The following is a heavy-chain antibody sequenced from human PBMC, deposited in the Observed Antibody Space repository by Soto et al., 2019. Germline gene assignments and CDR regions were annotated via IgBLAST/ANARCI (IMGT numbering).Heavy chain of an antibody. CDR3: ARDGYSTSSDWPWFDP. CDR1: GFTFSVYT. Sequence: EAQLVESGGGLVQPGGSLRLSCAASGFTFSVYTMHWVRQSPGKGLEWISSITSSGTTISYADSVKGRFTISRANAKRSLFLQMDTLRDDDTAVYYCARDGYSTSSDWPWFDPWGQGTLVTVSS. CDR2: ITSSGTTI. V-gene: IGHV3-48*02. J-gene: IGHJ5*02. D-gene: IGHD6-6*01.